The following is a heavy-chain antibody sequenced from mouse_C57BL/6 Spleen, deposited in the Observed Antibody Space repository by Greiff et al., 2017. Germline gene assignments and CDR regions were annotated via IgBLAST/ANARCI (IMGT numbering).Heavy chain of an antibody. J-gene: IGHJ2*01. CDR1: GFTFTDYY. V-gene: IGHV7-3*01. CDR3: ARHEYYFDY. CDR2: IRNKANGYTT. Sequence: EVKVEESGGGLVQPGGSLSLSCAASGFTFTDYYMSWVRQPPGKALEWLGFIRNKANGYTTEYSASVKGRFTISRDNSQSILYLQMNALRAEDSATYYCARHEYYFDYWGQGTTLTVSS.